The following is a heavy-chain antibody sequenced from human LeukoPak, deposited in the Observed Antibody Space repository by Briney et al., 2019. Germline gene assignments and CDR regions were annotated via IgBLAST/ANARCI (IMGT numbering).Heavy chain of an antibody. CDR2: INPNSGGT. D-gene: IGHD3-10*01. CDR1: GYTLTGYY. CDR3: ARYYGSGNANYFDY. J-gene: IGHJ4*02. Sequence: ASVKVSCKASGYTLTGYYMHWVRQAPGQGLEWMGWINPNSGGTNYAQKFQGRVTMTRDTSISTAYMELSRLRSDDTAVYYCARYYGSGNANYFDYWGQGTLVTVSS. V-gene: IGHV1-2*02.